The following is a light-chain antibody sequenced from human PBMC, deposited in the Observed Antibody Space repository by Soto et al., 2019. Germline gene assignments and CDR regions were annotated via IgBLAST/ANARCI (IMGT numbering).Light chain of an antibody. Sequence: EIGMTQSPATLSLSPGERATLSCRASQSVSSNLAWYQQRPGQAPRLLISGASTRATDIPGRFSGSGSGTEFTLTISSLQSEDSAVYHCQQYYKWLRAFGQGTKVEIK. CDR3: QQYYKWLRA. V-gene: IGKV3-15*01. J-gene: IGKJ1*01. CDR2: GAS. CDR1: QSVSSN.